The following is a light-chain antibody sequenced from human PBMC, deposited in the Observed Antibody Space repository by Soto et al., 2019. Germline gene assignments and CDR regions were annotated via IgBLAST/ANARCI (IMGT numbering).Light chain of an antibody. Sequence: EVVLTQSPATLSLSPGERATLTCRASQSVSNYLAWYQQKPGQVPRLLIYDASNRAPGIPARFSGSGSGTDFTLTISSLEAEDFAVHYCQQGAPWPPITFGQGTRLEIK. CDR3: QQGAPWPPIT. V-gene: IGKV3-11*01. CDR2: DAS. J-gene: IGKJ5*01. CDR1: QSVSNY.